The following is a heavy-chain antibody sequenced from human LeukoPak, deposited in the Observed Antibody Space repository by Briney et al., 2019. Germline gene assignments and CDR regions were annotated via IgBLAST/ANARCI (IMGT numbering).Heavy chain of an antibody. Sequence: PSETLSLTCAVYGGSFSGYYWSWIRQPPGEGLEWIGEINHSGSTNYNPSLKSRVPISVDTSKNQFSLKLSSVTAADTAVYYCARITVTTTPDDYWGQGTLVTVSS. CDR1: GGSFSGYY. D-gene: IGHD4-17*01. CDR2: INHSGST. V-gene: IGHV4-34*01. CDR3: ARITVTTTPDDY. J-gene: IGHJ4*02.